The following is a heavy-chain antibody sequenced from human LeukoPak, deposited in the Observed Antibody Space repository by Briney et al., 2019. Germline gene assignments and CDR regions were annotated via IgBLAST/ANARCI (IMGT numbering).Heavy chain of an antibody. D-gene: IGHD1-26*01. J-gene: IGHJ4*02. Sequence: GRYLRLSCAASGFTFSSYGMHWVRRAPGKGLEWVAVISYDGSNKYYADSVKGRFTISRDNSNNTLYLQTNSLRAEDTAVYYCAKELIVGAGDYWGQGTLVTVSS. CDR3: AKELIVGAGDY. CDR2: ISYDGSNK. V-gene: IGHV3-30*18. CDR1: GFTFSSYG.